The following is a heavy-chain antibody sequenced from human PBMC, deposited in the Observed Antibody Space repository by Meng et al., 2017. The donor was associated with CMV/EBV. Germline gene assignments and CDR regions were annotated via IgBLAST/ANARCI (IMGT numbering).Heavy chain of an antibody. CDR2: ISSSGSTI. CDR1: GFTFSDYY. V-gene: IGHV3-11*01. Sequence: GESLKISCAASGFTFSDYYMRWIRQAPGKGLEWVSYISSSGSTIYYADSVKGRFTISRDNAKNSLYLQMNSLRAEDTAVYYCARDTPLARASAAIAPRKIYYGMDVWGQGTTVTVSS. CDR3: ARDTPLARASAAIAPRKIYYGMDV. J-gene: IGHJ6*02. D-gene: IGHD2-2*02.